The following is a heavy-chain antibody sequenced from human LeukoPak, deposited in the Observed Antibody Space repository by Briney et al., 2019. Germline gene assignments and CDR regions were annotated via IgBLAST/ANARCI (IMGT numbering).Heavy chain of an antibody. J-gene: IGHJ4*02. CDR2: INTDGSST. CDR1: GFTFSSYW. Sequence: GGSLRLSCAASGFTFSSYWMHWVRQAPGKGLVWVSRINTDGSSTSYADSVKGRFTISRDNAKNTLYLQMNSLRAEDTAVYYCARTSVVVPAALNDYWGQGTLVTVSS. V-gene: IGHV3-74*01. D-gene: IGHD2-2*01. CDR3: ARTSVVVPAALNDY.